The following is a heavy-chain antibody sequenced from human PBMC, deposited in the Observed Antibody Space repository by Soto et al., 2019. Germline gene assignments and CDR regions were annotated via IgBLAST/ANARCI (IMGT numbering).Heavy chain of an antibody. CDR3: TSRVTTLHY. D-gene: IGHD4-17*01. V-gene: IGHV3-73*02. CDR2: IRSKANSYAT. J-gene: IGHJ4*02. Sequence: EVQLVESGGGLVQPGGSLKLSCAASGFTFSGSAMHWVRQASGKGLEWVGRIRSKANSYATAYAASVKGRFTISRDDSKTTAYLQMNSLKTEDTAVYYCTSRVTTLHYWGQGTLVTVSS. CDR1: GFTFSGSA.